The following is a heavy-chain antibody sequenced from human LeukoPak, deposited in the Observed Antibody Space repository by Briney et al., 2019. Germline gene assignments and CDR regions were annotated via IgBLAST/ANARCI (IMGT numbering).Heavy chain of an antibody. CDR2: IGAGSGAIT. CDR1: GFTFSSYA. Sequence: GGSLRLSCAASGFTFSSYAMRWVRQAPGKGLEWVSAIGAGSGAITIYADSVKGRFTISRDNSKNTLYLQMNGLRGEDTAVYYCAKNYDSGRGVPYGMDVWGQGTTVTVSS. D-gene: IGHD3-10*01. V-gene: IGHV3-23*01. J-gene: IGHJ6*02. CDR3: AKNYDSGRGVPYGMDV.